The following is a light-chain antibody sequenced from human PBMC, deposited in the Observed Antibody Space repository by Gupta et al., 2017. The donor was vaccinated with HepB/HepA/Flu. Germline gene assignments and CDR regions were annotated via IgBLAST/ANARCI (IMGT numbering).Light chain of an antibody. CDR3: NSRDSSGNHLWV. J-gene: IGLJ3*02. CDR2: GKN. Sequence: SSELTQDPAVSVALGQTVRITCQGDSLRSYYASWYQQKPGQAPVLVIYGKNNRPSGIPDRFSGSSSRNTASLTITGAQAEDEADYYCNSRDSSGNHLWVFGGGTKLTVL. V-gene: IGLV3-19*01. CDR1: SLRSYY.